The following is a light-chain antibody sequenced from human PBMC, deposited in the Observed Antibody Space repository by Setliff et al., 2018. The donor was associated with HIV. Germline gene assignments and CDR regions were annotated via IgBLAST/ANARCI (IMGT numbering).Light chain of an antibody. Sequence: DIVMTQSPDSLSMSVGERATINCKASQSVLYSSHNKNYLAWYQQKAGQPPKLLIYWASIRESGVPDRFSGSGSGTDFTLTISSLQAEDVAVYCCQQFFSTPETFGQGTKVDIK. CDR3: QQFFSTPET. J-gene: IGKJ1*01. V-gene: IGKV4-1*01. CDR2: WAS. CDR1: QSVLYSSHNKNY.